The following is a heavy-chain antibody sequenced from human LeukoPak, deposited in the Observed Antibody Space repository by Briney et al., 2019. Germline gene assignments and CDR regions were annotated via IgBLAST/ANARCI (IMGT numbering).Heavy chain of an antibody. CDR1: GGSSRSVF. CDR2: IHYSGST. V-gene: IGHV4-59*01. J-gene: IGHJ4*02. CDR3: ARDGYSGSSLFDY. D-gene: IGHD1-26*01. Sequence: TMSLTWCVSGGSSRSVFWSWLRQPTGKGLEWIGYIHYSGSTNYNPSLKSRVTISVDTSKNQFSLRLSSVTAADTAVYYCARDGYSGSSLFDYWGQGTLVTVSS.